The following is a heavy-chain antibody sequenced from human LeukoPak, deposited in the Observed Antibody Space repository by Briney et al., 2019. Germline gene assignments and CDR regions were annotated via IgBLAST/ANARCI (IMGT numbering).Heavy chain of an antibody. Sequence: SQTLSLTCTVSGGSISSGDYYWSWIRQPPGKGLEWIGYIYYSGSTYYNPSLKSRVTISVDTSKNQFSLKLSSVTAADSAVYYCARVRYVSNWNDVYYYFDYWGQGTLVTVSS. CDR1: GGSISSGDYY. CDR3: ARVRYVSNWNDVYYYFDY. D-gene: IGHD1-1*01. J-gene: IGHJ4*02. V-gene: IGHV4-30-4*08. CDR2: IYYSGST.